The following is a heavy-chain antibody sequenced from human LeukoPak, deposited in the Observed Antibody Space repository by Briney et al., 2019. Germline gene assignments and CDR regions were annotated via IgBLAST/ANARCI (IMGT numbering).Heavy chain of an antibody. CDR2: IKEDGSEK. V-gene: IGHV3-7*03. Sequence: GGSLRLSCAASGFMFSSYWMSWVRQAPGKGLEWVADIKEDGSEKSYVDSVKGRFTISRDNSKNTLYLQMNSLRAEDTAVYYCASNPVMVRGVIMHWGQGTLVTVSS. CDR1: GFMFSSYW. J-gene: IGHJ4*02. D-gene: IGHD3-10*01. CDR3: ASNPVMVRGVIMH.